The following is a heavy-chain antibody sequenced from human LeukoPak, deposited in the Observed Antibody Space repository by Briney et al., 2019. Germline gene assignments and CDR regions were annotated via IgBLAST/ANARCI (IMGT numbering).Heavy chain of an antibody. D-gene: IGHD6-19*01. CDR3: ALSSGFAFDI. V-gene: IGHV1-24*01. CDR2: FDPEDGET. CDR1: GYTLTELS. Sequence: VASVTVSCTVSGYTLTELSMHWVRQAPGKGLEWMGGFDPEDGETIYAQKFQGRVTMTEDTSTDTAYMELSSLRSEDTAVYYCALSSGFAFDIWGQGTMVTVSS. J-gene: IGHJ3*02.